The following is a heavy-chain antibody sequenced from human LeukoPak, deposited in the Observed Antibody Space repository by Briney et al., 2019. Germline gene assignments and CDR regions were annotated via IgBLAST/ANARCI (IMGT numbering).Heavy chain of an antibody. CDR1: GGTFSSYA. CDR3: ARGYCSSTSCYSPRNDAFDI. V-gene: IGHV1-69*05. CDR2: IIPIFGTA. J-gene: IGHJ3*02. Sequence: GASVKVSCKASGGTFSSYAISWVRQAPGQGLEWMGGIIPIFGTANYAQKFQGRVTITTDESTSTAYMELSSLRSEDTAVYYCARGYCSSTSCYSPRNDAFDIWGQGTMVTVSS. D-gene: IGHD2-2*02.